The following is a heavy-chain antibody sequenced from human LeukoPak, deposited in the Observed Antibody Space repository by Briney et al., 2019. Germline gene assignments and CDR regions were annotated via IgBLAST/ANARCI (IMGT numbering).Heavy chain of an antibody. J-gene: IGHJ6*03. CDR2: IYTSGST. D-gene: IGHD6-6*01. CDR3: ARLGAARDDYYYYYMDV. V-gene: IGHV4-4*09. CDR1: GGSISSYY. Sequence: SETLSLTCTVSGGSISSYYWSWIRQPPGKGLEWIGYIYTSGSTNYNPSLKSRVTISVDTSKNQCSLKLSSVTAADTAVYYCARLGAARDDYYYYYMDVWGKGTTVTVSS.